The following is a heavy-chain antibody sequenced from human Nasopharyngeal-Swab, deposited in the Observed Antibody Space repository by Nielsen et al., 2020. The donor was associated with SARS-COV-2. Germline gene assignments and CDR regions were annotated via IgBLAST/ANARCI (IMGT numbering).Heavy chain of an antibody. D-gene: IGHD2-2*01. CDR3: ALRSTSRLYLPGGGYFDY. CDR1: GGSISSYY. J-gene: IGHJ4*02. CDR2: IYYSGST. Sequence: SETLSLTCTVSGGSISSYYWSWIRQPPGKGLEWIGSIYYSGSTYYNPSLKSRVTISVDTSKNQFSLKLSSVTAADTAVYYCALRSTSRLYLPGGGYFDYWGQGTLVTVSS. V-gene: IGHV4-59*05.